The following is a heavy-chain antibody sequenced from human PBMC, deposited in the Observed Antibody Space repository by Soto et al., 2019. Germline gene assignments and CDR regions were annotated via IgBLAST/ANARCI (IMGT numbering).Heavy chain of an antibody. CDR1: GDSVSSNSAA. V-gene: IGHV6-1*01. CDR2: TYYRSKWYN. D-gene: IGHD6-19*01. CDR3: ARDLPSPLGIAVDGWFDP. Sequence: WQTLSLTCAISGDSVSSNSAAWNWIRQSPSRGLEWLGRTYYRSKWYNDYAVSVKSRITINPDTSKNQFSLQLNSVTPEDTAVYYCARDLPSPLGIAVDGWFDPWGQGTQVTVSS. J-gene: IGHJ5*02.